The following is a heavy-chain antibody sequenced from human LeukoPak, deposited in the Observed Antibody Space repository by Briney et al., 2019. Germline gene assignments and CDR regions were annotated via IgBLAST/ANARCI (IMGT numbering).Heavy chain of an antibody. CDR2: IYYSGTT. V-gene: IGHV4-59*12. CDR3: AREGGGIAARGGHALGY. Sequence: SETLSLTCSVSGGSISGYYWSWIRQPPGKGLEWIGYIYYSGTTIYNPSLKSRLTISLDTSKNQFSLNLSSVTAADTAVYYCAREGGGIAARGGHALGYWGQGTLVTVSS. D-gene: IGHD6-6*01. J-gene: IGHJ4*02. CDR1: GGSISGYY.